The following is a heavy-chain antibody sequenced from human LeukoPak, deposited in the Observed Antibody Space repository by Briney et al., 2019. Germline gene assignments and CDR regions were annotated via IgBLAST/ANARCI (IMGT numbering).Heavy chain of an antibody. CDR2: ISASGTT. D-gene: IGHD3-10*01. CDR3: AGAAGGDAVDSYGWGRRFYSYNMDV. V-gene: IGHV4-4*07. Sequence: SETLSLTCIVSGDSFSSYQWSWVRQPAGKGLEWIGRISASGTTNSNPALKSRVTMSVDSSKKQFSLTLSSVTAAATAVYYWAGAAGGDAVDSYGWGRRFYSYNMDVWGKGTTVTISS. CDR1: GDSFSSYQ. J-gene: IGHJ6*03.